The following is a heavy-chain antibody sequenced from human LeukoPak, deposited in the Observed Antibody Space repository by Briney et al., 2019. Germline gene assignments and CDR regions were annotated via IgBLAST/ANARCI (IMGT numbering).Heavy chain of an antibody. D-gene: IGHD4-17*01. V-gene: IGHV3-20*04. CDR2: INWNGGST. Sequence: GGSLRLSCAASGFTFDDYGMSWVRQGPGKGLEWVSGINWNGGSTGYADSVKGRFTISRDNSKNTLYLQMNSLRAEDTAVYYCAKSTTVTDLGDYWGQGTLVTVSS. CDR3: AKSTTVTDLGDY. CDR1: GFTFDDYG. J-gene: IGHJ4*02.